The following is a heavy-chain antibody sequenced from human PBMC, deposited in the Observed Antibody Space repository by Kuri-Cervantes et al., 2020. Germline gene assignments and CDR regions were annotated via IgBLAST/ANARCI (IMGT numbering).Heavy chain of an antibody. V-gene: IGHV3-30-3*01. CDR1: GFTFSSYA. J-gene: IGHJ4*02. CDR2: ISYDGSNK. D-gene: IGHD7-27*01. Sequence: GESLKISCAASGFTFSSYAMHWVRQAPGKGLEWVAVISYDGSNKNSADSVKGRFTISRDNAKNALYLQMNSLRAEDTAVYYCARDAELGFDYWGQGTLVTVSS. CDR3: ARDAELGFDY.